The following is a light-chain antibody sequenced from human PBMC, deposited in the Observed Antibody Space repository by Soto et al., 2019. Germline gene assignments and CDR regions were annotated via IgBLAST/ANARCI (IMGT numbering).Light chain of an antibody. CDR3: QQYGSSWT. Sequence: EIVLTQSPGTLSLSPGERATLSCRASQSVSSSYLAWYQQKPGQAPRLLIYGASSRATGIPDRFSGSGSGTYFSLTISRLEPEDFAVYYCQQYGSSWTFGQGTKEEIK. V-gene: IGKV3-20*01. CDR2: GAS. CDR1: QSVSSSY. J-gene: IGKJ1*01.